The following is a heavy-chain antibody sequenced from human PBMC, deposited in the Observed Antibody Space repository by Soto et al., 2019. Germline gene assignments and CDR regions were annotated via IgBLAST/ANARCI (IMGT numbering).Heavy chain of an antibody. CDR2: ISYDGSNK. Sequence: GGXLRLSCAASGFTFSSYGMHWVRQAPGKGLEWVAVISYDGSNKYYADSVKGRFTISRDNSKNTLYLQMNSLRAEDTALYYCAKGRSYYYYYGVDVWGQGTTVTVSS. V-gene: IGHV3-30*18. CDR1: GFTFSSYG. J-gene: IGHJ6*02. CDR3: AKGRSYYYYYGVDV.